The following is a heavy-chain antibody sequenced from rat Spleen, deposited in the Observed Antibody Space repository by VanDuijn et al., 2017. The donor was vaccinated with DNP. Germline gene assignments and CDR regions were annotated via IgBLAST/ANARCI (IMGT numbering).Heavy chain of an antibody. CDR1: GFTFSDYA. V-gene: IGHV5-17*01. J-gene: IGHJ3*01. Sequence: EVQLVESGGGLVQPGRSLKLSCAASGFTFSDYAMAWVRQAPKKGLEWVATIIYDGSSTYYRDSVKGRFTISRDNAKSTHYLQINSLRSEDTATYYCASKVFPYYSGSNWFTYWGQGTLVTVSS. CDR3: ASKVFPYYSGSNWFTY. CDR2: IIYDGSST. D-gene: IGHD1-1*01.